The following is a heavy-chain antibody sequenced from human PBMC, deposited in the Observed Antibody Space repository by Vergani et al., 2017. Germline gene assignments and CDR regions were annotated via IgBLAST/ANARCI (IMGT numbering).Heavy chain of an antibody. CDR3: ARSRGGYCYGSGSFFDY. Sequence: QVQLQESGPGLVKPSQTLSLTCTVSGGSISSGSYYWSWIRQPAGKGLEWIGRIYTSGSTNYNPSLKSRVTISVDTSKNQFSLKLSSVTAADTAVYYCARSRGGYCYGSGSFFDYWGQGTLVTVSS. J-gene: IGHJ4*02. D-gene: IGHD3-10*01. V-gene: IGHV4-61*02. CDR2: IYTSGST. CDR1: GGSISSGSYY.